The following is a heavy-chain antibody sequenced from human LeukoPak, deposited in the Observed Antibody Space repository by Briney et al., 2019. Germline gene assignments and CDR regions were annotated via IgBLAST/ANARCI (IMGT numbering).Heavy chain of an antibody. Sequence: GASVKVSCKASGYTFTGYYMHWVRQAPGQGLEWMGWINPNSGGTNYAQKFQGRVTMTRDTSISTAYMELSRLRSDDTAVYYCARVPKGSSWYAQVYYFDYWGQGTLVTVSS. CDR1: GYTFTGYY. CDR3: ARVPKGSSWYAQVYYFDY. J-gene: IGHJ4*02. D-gene: IGHD6-13*01. V-gene: IGHV1-2*02. CDR2: INPNSGGT.